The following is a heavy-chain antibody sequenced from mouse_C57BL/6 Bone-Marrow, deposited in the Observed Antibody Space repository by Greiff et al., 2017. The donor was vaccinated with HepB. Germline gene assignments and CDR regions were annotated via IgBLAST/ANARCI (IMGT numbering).Heavy chain of an antibody. J-gene: IGHJ3*01. Sequence: EVKLVESGGGLVKPGGSLKLSCAASGFTFSDYGMHWVRQAPEKGLEWVAYISSGSSTIYYADTVKGRFTISRDNAKNTLFLQMTSLRSEDTAMYYCARNDYDYAWFAYWGQGTLVTVSA. CDR1: GFTFSDYG. V-gene: IGHV5-17*01. CDR3: ARNDYDYAWFAY. D-gene: IGHD2-4*01. CDR2: ISSGSSTI.